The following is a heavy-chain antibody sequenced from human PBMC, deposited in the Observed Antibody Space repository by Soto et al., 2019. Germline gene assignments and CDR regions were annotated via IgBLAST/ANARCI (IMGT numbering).Heavy chain of an antibody. CDR1: GGSISNSSYY. CDR3: TKRQRRCLNIAY. V-gene: IGHV4-39*01. Sequence: QLQLQESGPGLVKPSETLSLTCTVSGGSISNSSYYWGWIRQPPGKGLEWIGHIYYSGTSYSNPFLKGRVTLSVDTSKNQFSLKLNSVTAADTAVYYCTKRQRRCLNIAYWGQGTLVTVS. J-gene: IGHJ4*02. D-gene: IGHD2-2*01. CDR2: IYYSGTS.